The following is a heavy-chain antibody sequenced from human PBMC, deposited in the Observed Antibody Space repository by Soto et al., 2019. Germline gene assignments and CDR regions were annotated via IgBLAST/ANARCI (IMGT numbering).Heavy chain of an antibody. Sequence: VGSLRLSCAASGFTFSSYAMSWVRQAPGKGLEWVSAISGSGGSTYYADSVKGRFTISRDNSKNTLYLQMNSLRAEDTAVYYCAEPLVSRSSVPFDPWGQGTLVTVSS. D-gene: IGHD6-6*01. CDR1: GFTFSSYA. J-gene: IGHJ5*02. CDR3: AEPLVSRSSVPFDP. V-gene: IGHV3-23*01. CDR2: ISGSGGST.